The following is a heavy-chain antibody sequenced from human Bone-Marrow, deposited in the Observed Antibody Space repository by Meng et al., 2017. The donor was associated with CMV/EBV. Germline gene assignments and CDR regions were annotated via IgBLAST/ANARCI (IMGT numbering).Heavy chain of an antibody. CDR3: ARVTNWESSDIYYFDY. D-gene: IGHD7-27*01. CDR2: IYISGST. CDR1: DLSVSTNY. V-gene: IGHV3-66*03. Sequence: ESLKISWAVSDLSVSTNYLTWVRQAPGKGLEWVSSIYISGSTYYADSVKGRFTISRDSSKNALYLQMNSLRTEDTAVYYCARVTNWESSDIYYFDYWGPGTLVAVSS. J-gene: IGHJ4*02.